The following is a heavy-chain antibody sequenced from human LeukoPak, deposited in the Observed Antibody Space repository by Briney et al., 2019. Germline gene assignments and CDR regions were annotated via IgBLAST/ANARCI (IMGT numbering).Heavy chain of an antibody. V-gene: IGHV1-46*01. CDR1: EYTFTSYY. D-gene: IGHD3-10*01. Sequence: ASVKVSCKASEYTFTSYYMHWVRQAPGQGLEWMGIINPSGGSTSYAQKFQGRVTMTRDTSTGTVYMELSSLRSEDTAVYYCAREGKILWFGEPPVGWFDPWGQGTLVTVSS. CDR2: INPSGGST. CDR3: AREGKILWFGEPPVGWFDP. J-gene: IGHJ5*02.